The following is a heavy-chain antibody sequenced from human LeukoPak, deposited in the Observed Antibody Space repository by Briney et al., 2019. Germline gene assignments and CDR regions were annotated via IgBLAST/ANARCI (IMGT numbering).Heavy chain of an antibody. J-gene: IGHJ4*02. D-gene: IGHD2-21*01. CDR2: IFHTGTT. CDR1: GGSISTYY. Sequence: PSETLSLTCTVSGGSISTYYWSWIRQPPGKGPECLGFIFHTGTTNCNPSLKSRVTISVDTSKNQFSLKLSSVTAADTAIYYCARTYCGTNACPFDHWGQGNLVTVSS. CDR3: ARTYCGTNACPFDH. V-gene: IGHV4-59*08.